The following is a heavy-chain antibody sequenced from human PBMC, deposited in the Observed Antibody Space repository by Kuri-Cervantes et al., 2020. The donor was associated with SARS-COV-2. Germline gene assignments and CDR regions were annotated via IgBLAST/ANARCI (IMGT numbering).Heavy chain of an antibody. Sequence: GGSLRLSCAASGFTFSSYAMHWVRQAPGKGLEWVAVISYDGSNKYYADSVKGRFTISRDNSKNSLYLQMNSLRAEDTALYYCAKDGGRARFDYYYYYYMDVWGKGTTVTVSS. CDR3: AKDGGRARFDYYYYYYMDV. D-gene: IGHD4-23*01. CDR2: ISYDGSNK. V-gene: IGHV3-30-3*01. CDR1: GFTFSSYA. J-gene: IGHJ6*03.